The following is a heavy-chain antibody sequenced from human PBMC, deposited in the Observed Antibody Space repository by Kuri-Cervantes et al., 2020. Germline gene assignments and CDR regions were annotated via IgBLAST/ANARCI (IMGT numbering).Heavy chain of an antibody. J-gene: IGHJ4*02. CDR2: ISVYNGNT. CDR3: ARDSVAAGPYFDY. Sequence: ASVKVPCKASGYTFTSYGISWVRQAPGQGLEWMGWISVYNGNTNYAQKFQGRVTITADKSTSTAYMELSSLRSEDTAVYYCARDSVAAGPYFDYWGQGTLVTVSS. D-gene: IGHD6-13*01. V-gene: IGHV1-18*01. CDR1: GYTFTSYG.